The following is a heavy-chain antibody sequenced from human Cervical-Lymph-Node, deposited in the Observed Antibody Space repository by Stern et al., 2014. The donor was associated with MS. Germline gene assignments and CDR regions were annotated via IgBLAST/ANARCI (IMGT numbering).Heavy chain of an antibody. J-gene: IGHJ4*02. CDR1: GFSVATAGVG. CDR2: IYWDDDK. CDR3: AHSRVKYCRGGTCYSSLFDY. D-gene: IGHD2-15*01. V-gene: IGHV2-5*02. Sequence: QITLKESGPTLVKPTQTVTLTCTLSGFSVATAGVGVGWIRQPPGKALEWLVSIYWDDDKLYSPSLKNRLTIIKDTSKNQVVLTMTNVDPVDTATYYCAHSRVKYCRGGTCYSSLFDYWGQGTLVTVSS.